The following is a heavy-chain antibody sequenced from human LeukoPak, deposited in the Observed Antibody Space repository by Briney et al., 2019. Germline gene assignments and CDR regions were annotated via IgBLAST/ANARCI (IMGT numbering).Heavy chain of an antibody. Sequence: GGSLRLSCAASGFTFSSYAMHWVRQAPGKGLVWVSRISRDGSITSYAESVKGRISLSRDNAKNTLHLQMNSLRVEDTAIYYCAREGDYGDYVLDYWGQGTLVTVSS. CDR2: ISRDGSIT. D-gene: IGHD4-17*01. J-gene: IGHJ4*02. V-gene: IGHV3-74*01. CDR1: GFTFSSYA. CDR3: AREGDYGDYVLDY.